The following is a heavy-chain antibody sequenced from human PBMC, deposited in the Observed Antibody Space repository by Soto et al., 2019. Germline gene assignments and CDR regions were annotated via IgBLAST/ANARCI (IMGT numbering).Heavy chain of an antibody. CDR2: IYYSGST. CDR3: ARGGGYYYGMDV. J-gene: IGHJ6*02. D-gene: IGHD3-10*01. CDR1: CGSISSGGYY. Sequence: SETLSLTCTVSCGSISSGGYYCSWIRQHPGKGLEWIGYIYYSGSTYYNPSLKSRVTISVDTSKNQFSLKLSSVTAADTAVYYCARGGGYYYGMDVWGQGTTVTVSS. V-gene: IGHV4-31*03.